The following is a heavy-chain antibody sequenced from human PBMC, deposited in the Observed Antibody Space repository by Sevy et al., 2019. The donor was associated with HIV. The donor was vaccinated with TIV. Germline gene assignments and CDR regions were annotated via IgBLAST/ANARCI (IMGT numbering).Heavy chain of an antibody. J-gene: IGHJ4*02. CDR2: IYYNGHI. CDR1: GGSITSLY. D-gene: IGHD1-26*01. CDR3: AGENAWGRGYS. Sequence: SETLSLTCTVSGGSITSLYWNWIRQPPGKGLEWIANIYYNGHINYNPSLTSGVTFSLDTSKNQFSLRLSSVTAADTAMYYCAGENAWGRGYSWGQGTLVTVSS. V-gene: IGHV4-59*08.